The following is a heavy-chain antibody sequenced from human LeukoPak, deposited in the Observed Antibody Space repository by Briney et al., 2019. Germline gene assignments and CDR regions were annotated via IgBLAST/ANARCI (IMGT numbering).Heavy chain of an antibody. J-gene: IGHJ4*02. CDR2: FDPEDGET. D-gene: IGHD3-22*01. Sequence: ASVKVSCKVSGYTLTELSMHWVRQAPGKGLEWMGGFDPEDGETIYAQKFQGRVTMTEDTSTDTAYMELSSLRSEDTAVYYCATGRYYHDSSGLFDYWGQGTLVTVSS. CDR3: ATGRYYHDSSGLFDY. V-gene: IGHV1-24*01. CDR1: GYTLTELS.